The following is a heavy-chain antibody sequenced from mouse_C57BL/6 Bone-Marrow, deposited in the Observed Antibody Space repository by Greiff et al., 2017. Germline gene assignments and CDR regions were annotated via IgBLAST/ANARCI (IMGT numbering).Heavy chain of an antibody. CDR3: ANSYYFDY. V-gene: IGHV5-17*01. Sequence: EVMLVESGGGLVKPGGSLKLSCAASGFTFSDSGMHWVRQAPEKGLEWVSYISSGSSTIYYAATVKGRFTLSRDNAKSTLFLHMTSLRSEDTAMYYCANSYYFDYWGQGTTLTVSS. CDR1: GFTFSDSG. J-gene: IGHJ2*01. CDR2: ISSGSSTI.